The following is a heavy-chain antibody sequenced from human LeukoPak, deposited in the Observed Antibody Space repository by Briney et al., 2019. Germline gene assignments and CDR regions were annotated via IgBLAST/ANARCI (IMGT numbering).Heavy chain of an antibody. CDR3: AREAPMVRGVITTSSWFDP. V-gene: IGHV4-4*02. D-gene: IGHD3-10*01. J-gene: IGHJ5*02. CDR2: IYHSGST. Sequence: PSETLSLTCAVSGGSISSSIWWSWVRQPPGKGLEWVGEIYHSGSTNYNPSLKSRVTISVDKSKNQFSLKLSSVTAADTAVYYCAREAPMVRGVITTSSWFDPWGQGTLVTVSS. CDR1: GGSISSSIW.